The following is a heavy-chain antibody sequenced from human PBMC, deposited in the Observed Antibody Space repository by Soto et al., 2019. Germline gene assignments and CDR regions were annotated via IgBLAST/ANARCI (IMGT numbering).Heavy chain of an antibody. Sequence: SETLSLTCTVSGGSISSYYWSWIRQPPGKGLEWIGYIYYSGSTNYNPSLKSRVTISVDTSKNQFSLKLSSVTAADTAVYYCARGLNYDFWSGYLTSAYYYYYMDVWGKGTTVTVSS. CDR1: GGSISSYY. V-gene: IGHV4-59*01. CDR2: IYYSGST. CDR3: ARGLNYDFWSGYLTSAYYYYYMDV. J-gene: IGHJ6*03. D-gene: IGHD3-3*01.